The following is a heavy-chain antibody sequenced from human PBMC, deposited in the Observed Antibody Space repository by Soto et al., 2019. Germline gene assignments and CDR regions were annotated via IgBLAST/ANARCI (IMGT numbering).Heavy chain of an antibody. CDR2: IGGSGGNR. D-gene: IGHD4-4*01. V-gene: IGHV3-23*01. CDR3: ARVASDYINSVDH. J-gene: IGHJ4*02. CDR1: GFTFNAYA. Sequence: EVQLLESGGGLVQPGGSLRLSCAASGFTFNAYAMTWVRQAPGKGLEWVSAIGGSGGNRHYAASVKGRFTISRDNSKHTLDLQMSRLRVEDTAVYYCARVASDYINSVDHWGQGILVTVSS.